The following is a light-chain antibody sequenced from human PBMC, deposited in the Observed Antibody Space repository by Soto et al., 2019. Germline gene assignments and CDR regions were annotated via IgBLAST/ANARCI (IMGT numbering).Light chain of an antibody. V-gene: IGKV3-20*01. J-gene: IGKJ2*01. Sequence: EIVLTQSPGTLSLSPGERATLSCRASQSVSSSYLAWYQQKPGQAPRLLIYGASSRATGMPDRFGGRGSGTDFTLTISRLEPEDFAVYYCQQYDGSQYTFGQGTKLEIK. CDR3: QQYDGSQYT. CDR1: QSVSSSY. CDR2: GAS.